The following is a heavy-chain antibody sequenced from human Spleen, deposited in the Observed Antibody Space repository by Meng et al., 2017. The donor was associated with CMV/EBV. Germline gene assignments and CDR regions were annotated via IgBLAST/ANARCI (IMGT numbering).Heavy chain of an antibody. Sequence: GESLKISCAASGFTFSTYVMSWVRQAPGKGLEWVSAISGSGDSTYYADSVKGRITISRDNSMKTLYLQMNSLRAEDTAVYYCASGLWSDYWGQGTLVTVSS. CDR2: ISGSGDST. CDR1: GFTFSTYV. D-gene: IGHD2-21*01. CDR3: ASGLWSDY. V-gene: IGHV3-23*01. J-gene: IGHJ4*02.